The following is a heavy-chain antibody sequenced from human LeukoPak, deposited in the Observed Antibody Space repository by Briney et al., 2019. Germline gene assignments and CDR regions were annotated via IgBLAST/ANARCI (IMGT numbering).Heavy chain of an antibody. CDR2: ISGSGGST. Sequence: PGGSLRLSCAASGFTFSSYAMSWVRQAPGKGLEWVSGISGSGGSTYYADSVKGRFTISRDNSGNTLYLQMNSPRAEDTAVYYCAILPGYSSGWYEVNYWGQGTLVTVSS. J-gene: IGHJ4*02. CDR3: AILPGYSSGWYEVNY. D-gene: IGHD6-13*01. CDR1: GFTFSSYA. V-gene: IGHV3-23*01.